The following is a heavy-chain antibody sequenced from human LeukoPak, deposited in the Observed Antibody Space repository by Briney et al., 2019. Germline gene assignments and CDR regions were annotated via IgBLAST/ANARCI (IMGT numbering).Heavy chain of an antibody. V-gene: IGHV4-61*02. Sequence: PSQTLSLTCTVSGGSISSGSYYWSWIRQPAGKGLEWMGRIYTSGSTNYNPSLKSRVTISVDTSKNQFSLKLSSVTAADTGVYYCAREAAGDYWGQGTLVTVSS. J-gene: IGHJ4*02. CDR3: AREAAGDY. CDR1: GGSISSGSYY. CDR2: IYTSGST.